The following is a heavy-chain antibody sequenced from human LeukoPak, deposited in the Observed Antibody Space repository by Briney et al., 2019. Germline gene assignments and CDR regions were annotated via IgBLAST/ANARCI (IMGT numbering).Heavy chain of an antibody. Sequence: GGSLRLSCAASGFTFSSYSMNWVRQAPGKGLEGVSSISSSSSYIYYADSVKGRFTISRDNAKNSLYLQMNSLRAEDTAGYYCARASSWSDVLVDFDYWGQGTLVTVSS. J-gene: IGHJ4*02. D-gene: IGHD6-6*01. CDR1: GFTFSSYS. V-gene: IGHV3-21*01. CDR2: ISSSSSYI. CDR3: ARASSWSDVLVDFDY.